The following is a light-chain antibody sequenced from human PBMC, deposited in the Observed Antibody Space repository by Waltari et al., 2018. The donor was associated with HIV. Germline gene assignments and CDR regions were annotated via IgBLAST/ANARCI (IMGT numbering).Light chain of an antibody. V-gene: IGLV3-21*02. CDR2: DDI. CDR3: QVWDSSSYHL. J-gene: IGLJ2*01. CDR1: NIGSKS. Sequence: SYVPTQPPSVSVAPGQTARITCGGNNIGSKSVHWYQQKPGQAPVLVIYDDIGRPSGIPERFSGSNSGNTATLTISRVEAGDEADYYCQVWDSSSYHLFGGGTKVTVL.